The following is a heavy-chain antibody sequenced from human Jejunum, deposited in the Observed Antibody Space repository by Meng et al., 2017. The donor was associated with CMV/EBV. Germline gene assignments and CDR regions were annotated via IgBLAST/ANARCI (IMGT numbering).Heavy chain of an antibody. CDR1: Y. V-gene: IGHV1-46*01. CDR2: INPGGGST. CDR3: ARDLASRTYDDFWSGFNGMDV. Sequence: YVQWVRQAPGQGLEWMGIINPGGGSTSYAQNFRGRVTMTRDTSTSTVYMELSSLRSEDTAVYYCARDLASRTYDDFWSGFNGMDVWGQGTTVTVSS. D-gene: IGHD3-3*01. J-gene: IGHJ6*02.